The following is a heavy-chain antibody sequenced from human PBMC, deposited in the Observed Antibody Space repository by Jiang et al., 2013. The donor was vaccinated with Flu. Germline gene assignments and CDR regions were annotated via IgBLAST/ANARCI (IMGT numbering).Heavy chain of an antibody. Sequence: AEVKKPGASVKVSCKPSGYTFINYIISWVRQAPGQGLEWMGWISPYNGDTNYAQKFQGRVTMTTDTSTSTAYMELRSLRSDDTAVYYCVRGEGSAYAFDIWSQGTMVTVSS. CDR2: ISPYNGDT. CDR3: VRGEGSAYAFDI. CDR1: GYTFINYI. J-gene: IGHJ3*02. D-gene: IGHD2-15*01. V-gene: IGHV1-18*01.